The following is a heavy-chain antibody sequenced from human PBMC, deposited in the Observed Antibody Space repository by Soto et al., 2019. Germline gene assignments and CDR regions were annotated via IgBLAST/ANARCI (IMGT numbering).Heavy chain of an antibody. J-gene: IGHJ6*02. D-gene: IGHD6-13*01. Sequence: GGSLRLSCAASGFTVSSNYMSWVRQAPGKGLERVSVIYSGDSTYYADSVKGRFTISRENSKNTLYLQMNSLTAEDTAVYYCAITGRRIAAAGSVYYYYGMEVWGQGTTVTVSS. CDR3: AITGRRIAAAGSVYYYYGMEV. V-gene: IGHV3-53*01. CDR2: IYSGDST. CDR1: GFTVSSNY.